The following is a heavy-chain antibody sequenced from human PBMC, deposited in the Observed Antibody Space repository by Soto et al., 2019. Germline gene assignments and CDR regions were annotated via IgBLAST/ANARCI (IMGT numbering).Heavy chain of an antibody. Sequence: QVQLVESGGGVVQPGRSLRLSCAVSGFTFNTYGMHWVRQAPGKGLEWVAVISYDGSYKYYPDSVRGRITISRDNSKNTLYLQVNSLRAEDTAVYYCAKDLGSSSFVGDYGLDVWGQGTTVTVSS. V-gene: IGHV3-30*18. CDR2: ISYDGSYK. D-gene: IGHD6-6*01. CDR3: AKDLGSSSFVGDYGLDV. J-gene: IGHJ6*02. CDR1: GFTFNTYG.